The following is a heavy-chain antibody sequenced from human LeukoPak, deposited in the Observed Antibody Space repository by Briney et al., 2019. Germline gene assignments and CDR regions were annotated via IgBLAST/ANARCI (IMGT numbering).Heavy chain of an antibody. CDR3: ATVQTMVSSGYYNDY. V-gene: IGHV1-24*01. CDR2: FDPEDGET. J-gene: IGHJ4*02. Sequence: ASVKVSCKVSEYTLTELSMHWVRQAPGKGLEWMGGFDPEDGETIYAQKFQGRVTMTEDTSTDTAYMELSSLRPEDTAVYYCATVQTMVSSGYYNDYWGQGTLVTVSS. D-gene: IGHD3-22*01. CDR1: EYTLTELS.